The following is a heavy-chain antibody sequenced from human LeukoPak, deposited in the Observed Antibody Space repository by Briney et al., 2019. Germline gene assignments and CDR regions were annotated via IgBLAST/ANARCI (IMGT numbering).Heavy chain of an antibody. CDR3: AKDLDCSSTSCDRDY. V-gene: IGHV3-23*01. D-gene: IGHD2-2*02. Sequence: GGSLRLSCAASGFTFSSYATSWVRQAPGKGLEWVSAISGSGGSTYYADSVKGRFTISRDNSKNTLYLQMNSLRAEDTAVYYCAKDLDCSSTSCDRDYWGQGTLVTVSS. J-gene: IGHJ4*02. CDR1: GFTFSSYA. CDR2: ISGSGGST.